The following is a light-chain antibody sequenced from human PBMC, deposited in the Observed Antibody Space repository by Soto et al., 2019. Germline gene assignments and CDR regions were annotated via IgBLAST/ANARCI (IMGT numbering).Light chain of an antibody. CDR1: SSDVGGYNY. CDR3: CSYAGSYTPLYV. Sequence: QSALNRPRSLYGSHGQSVSISNTETSSDVGGYNYVSWYQQHPGKAPKLMIYDVSKRPSGVPDRFSGSKSGNTASLTISGLQAEDEADYSCCSYAGSYTPLYVFGTGTKVTVL. J-gene: IGLJ1*01. V-gene: IGLV2-11*01. CDR2: DVS.